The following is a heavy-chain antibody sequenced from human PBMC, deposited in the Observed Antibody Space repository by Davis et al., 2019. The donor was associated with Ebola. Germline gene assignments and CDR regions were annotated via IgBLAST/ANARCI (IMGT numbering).Heavy chain of an antibody. CDR1: GYTFTSYD. CDR2: MNPNSGNT. CDR3: ARGRYDYIWGSYRKRGNWFDP. D-gene: IGHD3-16*02. Sequence: AASVKVSCKASGYTFTSYDINWVRQATGQGLEWMGWMNPNSGNTGYAQKFQGRVTMTRNTSISTAYMELSSLRSEDTAVYYCARGRYDYIWGSYRKRGNWFDPWGQGTLVTVSS. J-gene: IGHJ5*02. V-gene: IGHV1-8*01.